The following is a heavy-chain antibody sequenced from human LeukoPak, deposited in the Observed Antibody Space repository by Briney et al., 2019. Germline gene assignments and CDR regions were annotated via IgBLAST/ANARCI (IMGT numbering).Heavy chain of an antibody. V-gene: IGHV5-51*01. D-gene: IGHD6-6*01. CDR3: ARGMGYSSSAYWD. CDR1: GYNFYSYW. Sequence: GESLKIARQGSGYNFYSYWIGWVRQMPGKGLEWMGIIYPGDSDTRYSPSFQGQVTISADKSISTAYLQWRSLKDSDTAMYYCARGMGYSSSAYWDWGQGTLVTVSS. J-gene: IGHJ4*02. CDR2: IYPGDSDT.